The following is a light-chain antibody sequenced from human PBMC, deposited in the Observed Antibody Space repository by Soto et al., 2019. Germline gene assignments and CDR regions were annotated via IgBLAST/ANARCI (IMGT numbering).Light chain of an antibody. Sequence: QSVLTKPASVSGSPGQSITISCTGTSSDVGGYNYVSWYQQHPGKVPKLMIYEVSNRPSGVSNRFSGSTSGNTASLTISGLQGEDEADYYCSSYTSSSNLGVFGGGTKLTVL. V-gene: IGLV2-14*01. CDR3: SSYTSSSNLGV. CDR2: EVS. J-gene: IGLJ3*02. CDR1: SSDVGGYNY.